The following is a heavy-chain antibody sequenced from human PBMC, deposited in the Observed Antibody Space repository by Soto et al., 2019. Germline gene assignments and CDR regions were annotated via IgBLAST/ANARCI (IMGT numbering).Heavy chain of an antibody. CDR1: GYTFTGYY. CDR2: INPNSGGT. D-gene: IGHD2-2*01. V-gene: IGHV1-2*04. J-gene: IGHJ6*02. CDR3: ARSAGYCSSTSCDPEYYYGMDV. Sequence: ASVKVSCKASGYTFTGYYMHWVRQAPGQGLEWMGWINPNSGGTNYAQKFQGWVTMTRDTSISTAFMGLGRLRSDDTAVYYCARSAGYCSSTSCDPEYYYGMDVWGQGTTVTVSS.